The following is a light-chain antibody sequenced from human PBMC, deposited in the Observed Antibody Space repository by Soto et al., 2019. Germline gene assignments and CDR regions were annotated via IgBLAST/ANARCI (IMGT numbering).Light chain of an antibody. V-gene: IGLV2-14*01. Sequence: QSVLTQPASVSGSPGQSVAISCTGTSSDVGAYNYISWYQQHPGKAPKLLLSEVSNRPSGVSDRFSGSKSGNTASLTISGLQAEDEADYYCTSYTDTSVYVFGTGTKVTVL. CDR2: EVS. CDR3: TSYTDTSVYV. CDR1: SSDVGAYNY. J-gene: IGLJ1*01.